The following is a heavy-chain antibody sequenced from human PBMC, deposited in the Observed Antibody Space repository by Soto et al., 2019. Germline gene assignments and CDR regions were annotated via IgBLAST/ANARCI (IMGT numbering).Heavy chain of an antibody. CDR1: GFTFSSYG. CDR2: ISYDGSNK. CDR3: AKDGHYDSSGYLYYFDY. D-gene: IGHD3-22*01. V-gene: IGHV3-30*18. J-gene: IGHJ4*02. Sequence: GGSLRLSCAASGFTFSSYGMHWVRQAPGKGLEWVAVISYDGSNKYYADSVKGRFTISRDNSKNTLYLQMNSLRAEDTAVYYCAKDGHYDSSGYLYYFDYWGQGXLVTVSS.